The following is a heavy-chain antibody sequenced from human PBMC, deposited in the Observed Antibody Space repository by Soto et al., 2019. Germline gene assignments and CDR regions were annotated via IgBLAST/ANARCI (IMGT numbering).Heavy chain of an antibody. V-gene: IGHV1-46*01. Sequence: ASVKVSCKASGYTFTSYYMHWVRQAPGQGLEWMGIVNPSGGSTSYAQKFQGRVTMTRDTSTSTVYMELSSLRSEDTAVYYCAREVRFLEWFRGMDVWGQGTTVTVSS. CDR1: GYTFTSYY. D-gene: IGHD3-3*01. CDR2: VNPSGGST. J-gene: IGHJ6*02. CDR3: AREVRFLEWFRGMDV.